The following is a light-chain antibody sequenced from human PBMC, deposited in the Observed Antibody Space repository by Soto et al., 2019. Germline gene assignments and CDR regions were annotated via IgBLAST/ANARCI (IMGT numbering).Light chain of an antibody. Sequence: DIQGTQSPFTLSSSVGDRVIIACLSSQSASTWLAWYQQKPGKAPKLLIYKASTLESGVPSRFSGGGSGTEFTLTISRLQPDDFATYFCQHYESYPPTFGGGTKV. CDR3: QHYESYPPT. CDR2: KAS. CDR1: QSASTW. V-gene: IGKV1-5*03. J-gene: IGKJ4*01.